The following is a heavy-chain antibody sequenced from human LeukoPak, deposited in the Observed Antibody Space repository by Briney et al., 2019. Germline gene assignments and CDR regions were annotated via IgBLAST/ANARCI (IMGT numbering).Heavy chain of an antibody. CDR3: ARGLPPTDSSGTDY. CDR1: GGSFSGYY. J-gene: IGHJ4*02. V-gene: IGHV4-34*01. CDR2: INHSGST. Sequence: SETLSLTCAVYGGSFSGYYWSWIRQPPVKGLEWIGEINHSGSTNYNPSLKSRVTISVDTSKNQFSLKLSSVTAADTAVYYCARGLPPTDSSGTDYWGQGTLVTVSS. D-gene: IGHD6-19*01.